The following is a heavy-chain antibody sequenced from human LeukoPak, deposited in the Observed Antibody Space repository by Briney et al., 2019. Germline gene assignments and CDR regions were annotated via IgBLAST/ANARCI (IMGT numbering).Heavy chain of an antibody. CDR2: ISADDKA. J-gene: IGHJ3*01. D-gene: IGHD6-19*01. Sequence: PGGSLRLYCAASGFTFTTYAIKWLRQAPGKGLEWVSGISADDKAYYADSVKGRFTISRDNSKNTVSLQMSNLRAEDTALYYCAKDLALAGTGGGFDVWGQGTRVAVSS. CDR1: GFTFTTYA. V-gene: IGHV3-23*01. CDR3: AKDLALAGTGGGFDV.